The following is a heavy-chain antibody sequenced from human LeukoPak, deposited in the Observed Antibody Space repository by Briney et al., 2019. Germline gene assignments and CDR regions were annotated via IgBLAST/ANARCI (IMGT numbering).Heavy chain of an antibody. CDR2: IIPILGIA. V-gene: IGHV1-69*04. D-gene: IGHD3-16*01. CDR3: ARTWGSGGRYYFDY. J-gene: IGHJ4*02. CDR1: GGTFSSYA. Sequence: ASVTVSCKASGGTFSSYAISWVRQAPGQGLEWMGRIIPILGIANYAQKFQGRVTITADKSTSTAYMELSSLRSEDTAVYYCARTWGSGGRYYFDYWGPGTLVTVSS.